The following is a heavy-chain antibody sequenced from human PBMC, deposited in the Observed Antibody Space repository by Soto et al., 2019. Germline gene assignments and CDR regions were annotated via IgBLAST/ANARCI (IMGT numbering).Heavy chain of an antibody. V-gene: IGHV3-66*01. CDR1: GFTVSSDY. D-gene: IGHD1-1*01. Sequence: EVQLVESGGGLVQPGGSLRLSCAASGFTVSSDYMTWVRQAPGKGLEWVSVIYSEGTTYYTESAKGRFTSSRDNLKNTVFLKRNSLTVEDTAVDYCARDRVENGGRGTLVGDSS. CDR2: IYSEGTT. CDR3: ARDRVEN. J-gene: IGHJ2*01.